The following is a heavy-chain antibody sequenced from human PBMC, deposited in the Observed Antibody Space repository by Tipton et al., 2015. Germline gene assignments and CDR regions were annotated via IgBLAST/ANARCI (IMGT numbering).Heavy chain of an antibody. D-gene: IGHD4-17*01. Sequence: LRLSCTVSSGSIRGSDDYWSWLRQHPGKGLEWIGRIYESGITDYAPSLKSRVSISVDTPKNQFSLNLTSVTAADTAVYYCANLYVDYDYWGQGTLVTVSS. J-gene: IGHJ4*02. CDR2: IYESGIT. CDR3: ANLYVDYDY. V-gene: IGHV4-30-4*01. CDR1: SGSIRGSDDY.